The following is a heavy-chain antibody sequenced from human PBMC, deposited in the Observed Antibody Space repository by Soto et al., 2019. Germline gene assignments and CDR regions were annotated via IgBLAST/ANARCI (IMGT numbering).Heavy chain of an antibody. V-gene: IGHV3-21*01. Sequence: GGSLRLSCASSGFSFSGYSMDWVRQAPGKGLEWVSSISSSGGYIYYADSVKGRFTISRDNAKNSLYLQMSGLRAEDTAVYYCARDEVATADYFDYWGQGTLVTVSS. J-gene: IGHJ4*02. CDR3: ARDEVATADYFDY. D-gene: IGHD5-18*01. CDR2: ISSSGGYI. CDR1: GFSFSGYS.